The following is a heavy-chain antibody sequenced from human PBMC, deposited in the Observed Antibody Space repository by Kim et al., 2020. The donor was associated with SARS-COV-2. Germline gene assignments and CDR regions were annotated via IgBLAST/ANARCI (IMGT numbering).Heavy chain of an antibody. Sequence: SETLSLTCTVSGGSISSYYWSWIRQPPGKGLEWIGYIYYSGSTNYNPSLKSRVTISVDTSKNQFSLKLSSVTAADTAVYYCARLLTALYGDYETVGYFDLWGRGTLVTVSS. CDR3: ARLLTALYGDYETVGYFDL. V-gene: IGHV4-59*08. D-gene: IGHD4-17*01. CDR2: IYYSGST. CDR1: GGSISSYY. J-gene: IGHJ2*01.